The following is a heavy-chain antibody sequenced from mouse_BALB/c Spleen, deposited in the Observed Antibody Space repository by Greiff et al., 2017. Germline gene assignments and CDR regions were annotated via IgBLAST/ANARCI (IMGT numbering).Heavy chain of an antibody. D-gene: IGHD1-2*01. V-gene: IGHV5-4*02. CDR1: GFTFSDYY. CDR3: ARTTAPYWYFDV. J-gene: IGHJ1*01. Sequence: EVQVVESGGGLVKPGGSLKLSCAASGFTFSDYYMYWVRQTPEKRLEWVATISDGGSYTYYPDSVKGRFTISRDNAKNNLYLQMSSLKSEDTAMYYCARTTAPYWYFDVWGAGTTVTVSS. CDR2: ISDGGSYT.